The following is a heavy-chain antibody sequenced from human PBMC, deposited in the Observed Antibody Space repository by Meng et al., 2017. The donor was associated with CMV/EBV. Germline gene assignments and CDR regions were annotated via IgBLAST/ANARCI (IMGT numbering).Heavy chain of an antibody. CDR2: ISYDGSNK. J-gene: IGHJ6*02. Sequence: SCKASGYTFTSYAMHWVRQAPGKGLEWVAVISYDGSNKYYADSVKGRFTISRDNSKNTLYLQMNSLRAEDTAVYYCAREGGRVVPAAKSDYYYYYGMDVWGQGTTVTVSS. CDR1: GYTFTSYA. V-gene: IGHV3-30-3*01. D-gene: IGHD2-2*01. CDR3: AREGGRVVPAAKSDYYYYYGMDV.